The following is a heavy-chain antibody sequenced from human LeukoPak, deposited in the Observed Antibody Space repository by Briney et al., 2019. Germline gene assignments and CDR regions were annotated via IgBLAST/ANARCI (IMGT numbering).Heavy chain of an antibody. D-gene: IGHD1-26*01. V-gene: IGHV4-39*07. J-gene: IGHJ4*02. CDR2: INHSGST. CDR1: GGSISSGGYY. CDR3: ARGRARDSGSYSGTDY. Sequence: SETLSLTCTVSGGSISSGGYYWSWIRQPPGKGLEWIGEINHSGSTNYNPSLKSRVTISVDTSKNQFSLKLSSVTAADTAVYYCARGRARDSGSYSGTDYWGQGTLVTVSS.